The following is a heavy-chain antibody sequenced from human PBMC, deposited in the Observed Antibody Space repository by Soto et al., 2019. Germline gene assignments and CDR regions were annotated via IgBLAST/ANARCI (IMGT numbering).Heavy chain of an antibody. D-gene: IGHD2-2*01. Sequence: GGSLRLSCAASGFTFSSYAMHWVRQAPGKGLEWVAVISYDGSNKYYADSVKGRFTISRDNSKNTLYLQMNSLRAEDTAVYYCARESRVAYCSSTSCARRWYYFDYWGQGTLVTVSS. J-gene: IGHJ4*02. V-gene: IGHV3-30-3*01. CDR1: GFTFSSYA. CDR3: ARESRVAYCSSTSCARRWYYFDY. CDR2: ISYDGSNK.